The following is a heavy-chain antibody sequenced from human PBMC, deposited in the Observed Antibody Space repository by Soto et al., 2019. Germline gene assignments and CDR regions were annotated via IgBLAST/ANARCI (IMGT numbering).Heavy chain of an antibody. V-gene: IGHV3-30*18. Sequence: VQLVESGGGVVQPGRSLRLSCAASGFTFSDYAMHWVRQAPGKGLEWVAVVSHDGRNTHYADSVKGRFTIPRDSSNNTVYLEMTSLRAEDTAVYYCAKGGRQWLVTSDFNYWGQGALVTVSS. CDR1: GFTFSDYA. D-gene: IGHD6-19*01. CDR3: AKGGRQWLVTSDFNY. CDR2: VSHDGRNT. J-gene: IGHJ4*02.